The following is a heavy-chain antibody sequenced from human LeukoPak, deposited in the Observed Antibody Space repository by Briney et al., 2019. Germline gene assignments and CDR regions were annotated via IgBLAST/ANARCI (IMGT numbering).Heavy chain of an antibody. Sequence: ASVKVSCKASGYTFTSYGISWVRQAPGQGLEWMGWISAYNGNTNYAQKLQGRVTMTTDTFTSTAYMELRSLRSDDTAVYYCARARGHYDSSGYYSAFDYWGQGTLVTVSS. CDR2: ISAYNGNT. V-gene: IGHV1-18*01. D-gene: IGHD3-22*01. J-gene: IGHJ4*02. CDR1: GYTFTSYG. CDR3: ARARGHYDSSGYYSAFDY.